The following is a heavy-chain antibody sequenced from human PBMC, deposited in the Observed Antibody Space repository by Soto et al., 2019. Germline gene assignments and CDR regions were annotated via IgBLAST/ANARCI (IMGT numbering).Heavy chain of an antibody. CDR1: GGSFSGYY. V-gene: IGHV4-34*01. CDR2: INHSGST. J-gene: IGHJ4*02. D-gene: IGHD2-8*01. CDR3: ARGHGHDGFDY. Sequence: SETLSLTCAVYGGSFSGYYWSWIRQPPGKGLEWIGEINHSGSTNYNPSLKSRVTISVDTSKNQFSLKLSSVTAADTAVYYCARGHGHDGFDYWGQGTLVTVSS.